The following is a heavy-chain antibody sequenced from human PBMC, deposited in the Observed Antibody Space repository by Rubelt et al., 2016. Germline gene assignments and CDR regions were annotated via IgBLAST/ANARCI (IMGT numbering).Heavy chain of an antibody. CDR3: ARSGKQWDALDY. J-gene: IGHJ4*02. D-gene: IGHD6-19*01. Sequence: QVQLQESGPGLVKPSETLSLTCTVSGGSINSYYWSWIRQPPGKGLEWIGHIYYSGSTNYNPSLKVRVPISVDTSKNQFSLKLNSVTAADTAVYYCARSGKQWDALDYWGQGTLVTVSS. CDR1: GGSINSYY. CDR2: IYYSGST. V-gene: IGHV4-59*08.